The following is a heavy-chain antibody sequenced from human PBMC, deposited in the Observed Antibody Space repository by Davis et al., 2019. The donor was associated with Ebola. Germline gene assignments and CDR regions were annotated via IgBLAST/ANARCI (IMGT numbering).Heavy chain of an antibody. CDR3: ARLGYCSGGSCYTYYYYMDV. V-gene: IGHV1-18*04. CDR1: GYTFTSYG. Sequence: ASVKVSCKASGYTFTSYGISWVRQAPGQGLEWMGWISAYNGNTNYAQKLQGRVTMTTDTSTSTAYMELRSLRSDDTAVYYCARLGYCSGGSCYTYYYYMDVWGKGTTVTVSS. D-gene: IGHD2-15*01. CDR2: ISAYNGNT. J-gene: IGHJ6*03.